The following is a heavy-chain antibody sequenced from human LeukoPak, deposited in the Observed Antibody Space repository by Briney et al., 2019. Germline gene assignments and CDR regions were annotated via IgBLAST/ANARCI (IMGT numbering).Heavy chain of an antibody. CDR2: IIPIFGTA. CDR3: ARLGAYGSGSYYNLDY. Sequence: GSSVKVSCKASGGTFSSYAISWVRQAPGQGLEWMGRIIPIFGTANYAQKFQGRVTITTGESTSTAYMELSSLRSEDTAVYYCARLGAYGSGSYYNLDYWGQGTLVTVSS. V-gene: IGHV1-69*05. CDR1: GGTFSSYA. J-gene: IGHJ4*02. D-gene: IGHD3-10*01.